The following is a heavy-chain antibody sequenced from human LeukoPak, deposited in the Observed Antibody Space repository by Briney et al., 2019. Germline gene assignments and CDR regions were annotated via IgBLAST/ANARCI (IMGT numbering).Heavy chain of an antibody. CDR3: ARGIYDSSDFEYFQH. CDR2: INPNSGGT. D-gene: IGHD3-22*01. J-gene: IGHJ1*01. CDR1: GYTFTGYY. Sequence: ASVKVSCKASGYTFTGYYMHWVRQAPGQGLEWMGWINPNSGGTNYAQKFQGRGTMTRDTSISTAYMVLSRLRSDDTAVYYCARGIYDSSDFEYFQHWGQGTLVTVSS. V-gene: IGHV1-2*02.